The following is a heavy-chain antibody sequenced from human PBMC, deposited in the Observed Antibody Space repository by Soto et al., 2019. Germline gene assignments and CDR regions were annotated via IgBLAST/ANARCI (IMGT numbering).Heavy chain of an antibody. V-gene: IGHV3-15*01. Sequence: EVQLVESGGGLVKPGGSLRLSCAASGFTFSNAWMSWVRQAPGKGLEWVGRIKSKTDGGTTDYAGPVKGRFTISRDDSKNTLYLQRNSLKTEDTAVYYCATDTGTTRIFDYWGQGTLVTVSS. CDR3: ATDTGTTRIFDY. CDR2: IKSKTDGGTT. D-gene: IGHD1-1*01. J-gene: IGHJ4*02. CDR1: GFTFSNAW.